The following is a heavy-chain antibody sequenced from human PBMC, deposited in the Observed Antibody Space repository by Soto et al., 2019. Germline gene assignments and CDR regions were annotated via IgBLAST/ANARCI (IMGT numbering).Heavy chain of an antibody. CDR1: SVNFC. V-gene: IGHV4-61*01. CDR3: AKTGNFRGVSSGDY. Sequence: SVNFCCSRIMKPPGKGLAWIGDIYYSGNTNYNPPLKSRVTLSVDTSKNQFSLKLSSVTAADTAVYYCAKTGNFRGVSSGDYWCPGTLVTV. J-gene: IGHJ4*01. D-gene: IGHD3-10*01. CDR2: IYYSGNT.